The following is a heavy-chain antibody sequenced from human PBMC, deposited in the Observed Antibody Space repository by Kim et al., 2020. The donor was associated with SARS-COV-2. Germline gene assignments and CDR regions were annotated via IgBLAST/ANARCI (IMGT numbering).Heavy chain of an antibody. Sequence: SETLSLTCTVSGGSISSYYWSWIRQPPGKGLEWIGYIYYSGSTNYNPSLKSRVTISVDTSKNQFSLKLSSVTAADTAVYYCARLVLERYSSSWRPRFDPWGQGTLVTVSS. J-gene: IGHJ5*02. CDR3: ARLVLERYSSSWRPRFDP. CDR2: IYYSGST. D-gene: IGHD6-13*01. CDR1: GGSISSYY. V-gene: IGHV4-59*08.